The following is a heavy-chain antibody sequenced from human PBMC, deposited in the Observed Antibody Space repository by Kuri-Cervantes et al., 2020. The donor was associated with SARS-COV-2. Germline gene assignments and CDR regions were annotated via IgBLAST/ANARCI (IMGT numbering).Heavy chain of an antibody. CDR2: IRYDGSNK. CDR3: ARSGSSWYFWERLLFDY. Sequence: GESLKISCAASGFTSSSYGMHWVRQAPGKGLEWVAFIRYDGSNKYYADSVKGRFTISRDNSKNTLYLQMNSLRAEDTAVYYCARSGSSWYFWERLLFDYWGQGTLVTVSS. J-gene: IGHJ4*02. CDR1: GFTSSSYG. D-gene: IGHD6-13*01. V-gene: IGHV3-30*02.